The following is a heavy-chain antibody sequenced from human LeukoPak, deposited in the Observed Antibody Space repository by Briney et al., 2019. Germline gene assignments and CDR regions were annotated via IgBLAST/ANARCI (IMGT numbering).Heavy chain of an antibody. CDR1: GYTFTSYG. Sequence: GASVKVSCKASGYTFTSYGISWVRQAPGQGLEWMGWISAYNGNTNYAQKLQGRVTMTTDTSTSTAYMELRSLRSDDTAVYYCARELRGYSYGYSHYFDYWRQGTLVTVSS. D-gene: IGHD5-18*01. J-gene: IGHJ4*02. CDR2: ISAYNGNT. CDR3: ARELRGYSYGYSHYFDY. V-gene: IGHV1-18*01.